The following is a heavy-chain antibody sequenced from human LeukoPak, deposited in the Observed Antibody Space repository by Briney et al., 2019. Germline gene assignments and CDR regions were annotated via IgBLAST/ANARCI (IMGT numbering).Heavy chain of an antibody. D-gene: IGHD2/OR15-2a*01. Sequence: GGSLRLSCAASGFTFSTYPMLWVRQAPGKGLEWVAVISYDGGDKYYADSVKGRFTISRDNSKNTLYLQMNSLRAEDTAVYYCARDEGNHLFDYWGQGTLVIVSS. V-gene: IGHV3-30-3*01. CDR3: ARDEGNHLFDY. J-gene: IGHJ4*02. CDR2: ISYDGGDK. CDR1: GFTFSTYP.